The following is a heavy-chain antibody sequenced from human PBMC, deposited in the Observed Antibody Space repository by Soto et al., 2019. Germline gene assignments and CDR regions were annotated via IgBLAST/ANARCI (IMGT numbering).Heavy chain of an antibody. CDR1: GFTFSSYG. J-gene: IGHJ6*02. V-gene: IGHV3-33*01. CDR3: ARGWWGLQAEYYGMDV. Sequence: QVQLVESGGGVVQPGRSLRLSCAASGFTFSSYGMHWVRQAPGKGLEWVAVIWYHGSNKYYADSVKGRFTISRDNSKNTLYLQMSSLRAEDRAVYSCARGWWGLQAEYYGMDVWGQGTTVSVSS. CDR2: IWYHGSNK. D-gene: IGHD1-26*01.